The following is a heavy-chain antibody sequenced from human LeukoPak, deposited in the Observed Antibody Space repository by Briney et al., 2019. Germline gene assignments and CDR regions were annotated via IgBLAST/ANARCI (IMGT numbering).Heavy chain of an antibody. Sequence: ASVKVSCKASGYTFTGYYIHWVRQAPGQGLEWMGWINPNSGGTKYAQKFQGRVTMTRDTSISTAYMELSRLRSDDTAVYYCARDVGDMVAANYWGQGTLVTVSS. J-gene: IGHJ4*02. V-gene: IGHV1-2*02. CDR3: ARDVGDMVAANY. CDR1: GYTFTGYY. D-gene: IGHD2-15*01. CDR2: INPNSGGT.